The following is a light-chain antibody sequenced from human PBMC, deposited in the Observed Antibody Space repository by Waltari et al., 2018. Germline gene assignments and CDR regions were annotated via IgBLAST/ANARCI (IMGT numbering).Light chain of an antibody. Sequence: EILLTQSPGTLSLSPGEGATLSCRASQRFGRSLAWYQQKPGQPPMLLLFGTSNRATGIPDRFSGGGSGTDFSLTITRLEPEDVAVYYCQHYVSLPVTFGQGTKVEIK. CDR1: QRFGRS. V-gene: IGKV3-20*01. J-gene: IGKJ1*01. CDR3: QHYVSLPVT. CDR2: GTS.